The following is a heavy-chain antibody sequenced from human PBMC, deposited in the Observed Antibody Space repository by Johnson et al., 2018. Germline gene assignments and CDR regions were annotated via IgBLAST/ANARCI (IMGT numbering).Heavy chain of an antibody. CDR2: IIPIFGTA. J-gene: IGHJ4*02. CDR3: ARGSESQSGWLSHPMDY. Sequence: VQLVESGAEVKKPGASVKVSCKASGGTFSSYAISWVRQAPGQGLEWMGGIIPIFGTANYAQKFQGRVTITADESTTTAYMDLSSLRSEDTAVYYCARGSESQSGWLSHPMDYWGQGTLVTVAS. V-gene: IGHV1-69*01. CDR1: GGTFSSYA. D-gene: IGHD3-9*01.